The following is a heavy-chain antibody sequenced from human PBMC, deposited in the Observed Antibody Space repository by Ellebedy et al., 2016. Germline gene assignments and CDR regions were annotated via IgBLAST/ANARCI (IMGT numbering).Heavy chain of an antibody. CDR1: GFTFGDYA. CDR3: TREYSSGWYRGEDYYYYGMDV. V-gene: IGHV3-49*03. Sequence: GGSLRLXXTASGFTFGDYAMSWFRQAPGKGLEWVGFIRSKAYGGTTEYAASVKGRFTISRDDSKSIAYLQMNSLKTEDTAVYYCTREYSSGWYRGEDYYYYGMDVWGQGTTVTVSS. J-gene: IGHJ6*02. CDR2: IRSKAYGGTT. D-gene: IGHD6-19*01.